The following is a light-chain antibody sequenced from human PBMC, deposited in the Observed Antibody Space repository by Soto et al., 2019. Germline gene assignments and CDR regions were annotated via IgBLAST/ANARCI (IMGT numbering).Light chain of an antibody. Sequence: IQMTQSPSSVCASXGDRVTIYCRASSSISSSLNRYQQKPGKAPKLXXYAASSLQGGGPSRFSGSGSATDFTRTISSLQPEDFATYYGQQSYSTPRTFGQGTKVDIK. CDR1: SSISSS. J-gene: IGKJ1*01. CDR2: AAS. CDR3: QQSYSTPRT. V-gene: IGKV1-39*01.